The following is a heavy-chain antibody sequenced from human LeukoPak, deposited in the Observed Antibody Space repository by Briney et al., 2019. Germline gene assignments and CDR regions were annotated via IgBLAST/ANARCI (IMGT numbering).Heavy chain of an antibody. V-gene: IGHV4-34*01. J-gene: IGHJ4*02. D-gene: IGHD6-19*01. CDR2: INHSGST. Sequence: SETLSLTCAVYGGSFSGYYWSWIRQPPGKGLEWIGEINHSGSTNYNPSLKSRVTISVDTSKNQFSLKLNSVTAADTAVYYCARKGGRQWLVQLLPSGYFDYWGQGTLVTVSS. CDR1: GGSFSGYY. CDR3: ARKGGRQWLVQLLPSGYFDY.